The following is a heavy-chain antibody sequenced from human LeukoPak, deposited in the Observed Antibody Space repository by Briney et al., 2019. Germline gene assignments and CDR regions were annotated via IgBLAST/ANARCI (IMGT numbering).Heavy chain of an antibody. J-gene: IGHJ3*02. Sequence: GGSLRLSCVASGFTFSDYYMSWIRQAPGKGLEWVSYISSSGSTIYYADSVKGRFTISRDNAKNSLYLQMNSLRAEDTAVYYCASGNYYDSSGDAFDIWGQGTMVTVSS. D-gene: IGHD3-22*01. V-gene: IGHV3-11*04. CDR3: ASGNYYDSSGDAFDI. CDR2: ISSSGSTI. CDR1: GFTFSDYY.